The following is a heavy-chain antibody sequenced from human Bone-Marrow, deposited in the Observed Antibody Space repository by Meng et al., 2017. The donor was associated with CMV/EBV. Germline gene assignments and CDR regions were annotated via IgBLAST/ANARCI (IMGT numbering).Heavy chain of an antibody. CDR1: GFTFSSYS. Sequence: GESLKISCAASGFTFSSYSMNWVRQAPGKGLEWVSSISSSSSYIYYADSVKGRFTISRDNAKNSLYLQMNSLRAEDTAVYYCARHCRSTSCYASSHHYYAMDVWGQGTTVTVSS. CDR2: ISSSSSYI. CDR3: ARHCRSTSCYASSHHYYAMDV. V-gene: IGHV3-21*01. D-gene: IGHD2-2*01. J-gene: IGHJ6*02.